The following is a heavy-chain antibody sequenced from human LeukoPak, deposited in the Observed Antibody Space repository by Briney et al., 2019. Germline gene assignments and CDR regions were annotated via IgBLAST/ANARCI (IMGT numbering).Heavy chain of an antibody. CDR1: GVSFSGYY. Sequence: PSETLSLTCAVYGVSFSGYYWSWIRQPPGKGLEWIGEINHSGSTNYNPSLKSRVTISVDTSKNQFSLKLSSVTAADTAVYYCARGGSVFRSWYSSSWPYYFDYWGQGTLVTVSS. CDR3: ARGGSVFRSWYSSSWPYYFDY. V-gene: IGHV4-34*01. D-gene: IGHD6-13*01. CDR2: INHSGST. J-gene: IGHJ4*02.